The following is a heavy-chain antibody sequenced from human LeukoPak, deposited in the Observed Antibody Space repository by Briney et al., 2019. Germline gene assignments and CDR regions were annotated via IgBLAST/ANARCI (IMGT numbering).Heavy chain of an antibody. CDR2: IYPGDSDT. CDR1: GYSFNPYW. V-gene: IGHV5-51*01. CDR3: ASQFRDSSGYYSIYFDY. J-gene: IGHJ4*02. Sequence: GESLKTSLKSSGYSFNPYWIGLGRQMPGRGLEWMGIIYPGDSDTRYSPSFQGQVTISADKSISTAYLQWSSLKASDTAMYYCASQFRDSSGYYSIYFDYWGQGTLVTVSS. D-gene: IGHD3-22*01.